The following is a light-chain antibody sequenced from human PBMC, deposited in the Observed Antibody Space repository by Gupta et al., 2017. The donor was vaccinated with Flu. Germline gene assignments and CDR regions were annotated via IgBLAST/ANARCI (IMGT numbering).Light chain of an antibody. CDR2: WAS. CDR3: QQYYSSPPT. J-gene: IGKJ4*01. CDR1: QTILYSSNNKNY. Sequence: CKSSQTILYSSNNKNYLSWYQQKPGQPPKLLIYWASSREFGVPDRFSGSGSATDFTLSISSLQAEDVAVYYCQQYYSSPPTFGGGTKVEIK. V-gene: IGKV4-1*01.